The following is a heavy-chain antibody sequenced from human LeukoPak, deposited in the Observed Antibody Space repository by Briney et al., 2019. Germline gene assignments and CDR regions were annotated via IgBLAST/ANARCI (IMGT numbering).Heavy chain of an antibody. J-gene: IGHJ4*02. D-gene: IGHD1-26*01. V-gene: IGHV3-30*04. CDR3: ARDGEWELRTLDY. Sequence: GGSLRLSCAASGFTFSSYAMHWVRQAPGKGLEWVAVISYDGSNKYYADFVKGRFTISRDNSKNTLYLQMNSLRAEDTAVYYCARDGEWELRTLDYWGQGTLVTVSS. CDR2: ISYDGSNK. CDR1: GFTFSSYA.